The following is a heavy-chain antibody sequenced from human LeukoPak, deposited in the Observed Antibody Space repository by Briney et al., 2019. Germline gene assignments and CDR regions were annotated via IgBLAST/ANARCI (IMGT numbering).Heavy chain of an antibody. D-gene: IGHD6-13*01. Sequence: PGGSLRLSGAASGFTFSSYGMHWVRQAPGKGLDGVAVIWYDGSNKYYADSVKGRFTISRDNSKNTLYLQMNSLRAEDTAVYYCARARGAAGNYYYFDYWGQGTLVTVSS. CDR2: IWYDGSNK. CDR3: ARARGAAGNYYYFDY. V-gene: IGHV3-33*01. J-gene: IGHJ4*02. CDR1: GFTFSSYG.